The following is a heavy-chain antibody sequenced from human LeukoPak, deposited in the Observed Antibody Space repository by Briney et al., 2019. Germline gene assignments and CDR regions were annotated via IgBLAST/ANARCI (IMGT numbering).Heavy chain of an antibody. CDR2: MKEDESEE. Sequence: GGSLRLSCAASVFTFGNYLMAWVRQAPRTGLQWVANMKEDESEEYYVDSVRGRFTISRDNAKNLLYLQMNSLRGEDTAVYYCARDRSAWYRKDAFDIWGQGTMVTVSS. J-gene: IGHJ3*02. CDR3: ARDRSAWYRKDAFDI. V-gene: IGHV3-7*01. CDR1: VFTFGNYL. D-gene: IGHD6-13*01.